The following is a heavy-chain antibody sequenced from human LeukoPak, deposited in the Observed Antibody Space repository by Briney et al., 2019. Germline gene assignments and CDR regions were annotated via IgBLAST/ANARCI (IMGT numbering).Heavy chain of an antibody. J-gene: IGHJ4*02. D-gene: IGHD3-22*01. Sequence: SETLSLTCTVSGGSFSSSHYYWGWIRQSPGKGLEWIGTIYYSGSTYYNPSLKSRVTISVDTSKNQFSLKLTSVTAADTALYYCAGHLFGSGYYPDYWGQGTLVTVSS. CDR2: IYYSGST. CDR1: GGSFSSSHYY. CDR3: AGHLFGSGYYPDY. V-gene: IGHV4-39*01.